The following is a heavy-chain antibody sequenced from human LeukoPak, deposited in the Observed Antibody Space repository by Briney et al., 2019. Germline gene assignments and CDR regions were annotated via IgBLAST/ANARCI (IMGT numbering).Heavy chain of an antibody. Sequence: PSETLSLTCTVSGGSISSYYWSWIRQPPGKGLEWVSYISSSSSTIYYADSVKGRFTISRDNAKNSLYLQMNSLRAEDTAVYYCARDRRSQYQLLYEAFDIWGQGTMVTVSS. CDR3: ARDRRSQYQLLYEAFDI. CDR1: GGSISSYY. D-gene: IGHD2-2*02. V-gene: IGHV3-48*01. CDR2: ISSSSSTI. J-gene: IGHJ3*02.